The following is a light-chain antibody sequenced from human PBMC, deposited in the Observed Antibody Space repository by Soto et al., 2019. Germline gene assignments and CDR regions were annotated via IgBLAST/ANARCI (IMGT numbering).Light chain of an antibody. CDR2: YKSDSDK. CDR3: MIWHSTAWV. V-gene: IGLV5-45*03. J-gene: IGLJ3*02. Sequence: QPVLTQPSSLSASPGASASLTCTLRSGINIDTYRIYWYQQKPGSPPQYLLRYKSDSDKQQGSGVPSRFSGSKDASANAGILLISGLQSEDEADYYCMIWHSTAWVFGGGTKLTVL. CDR1: SGINIDTYR.